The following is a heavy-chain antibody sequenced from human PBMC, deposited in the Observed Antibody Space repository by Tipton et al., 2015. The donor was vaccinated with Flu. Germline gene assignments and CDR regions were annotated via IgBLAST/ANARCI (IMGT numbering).Heavy chain of an antibody. V-gene: IGHV3-30*05. CDR3: AKDSGFGLVDAPYISGMDV. CDR1: GFTFSHYG. D-gene: IGHD3-10*01. Sequence: SLRLSCAASGFTFSHYGMHWVRQAPGRGLEWVAVISYDEKTKYHADSVKGRFTISRDNAKNTIYLEMTTLRVEDTAVYYCAKDSGFGLVDAPYISGMDVWGQGTTVTVSS. J-gene: IGHJ6*02. CDR2: ISYDEKTK.